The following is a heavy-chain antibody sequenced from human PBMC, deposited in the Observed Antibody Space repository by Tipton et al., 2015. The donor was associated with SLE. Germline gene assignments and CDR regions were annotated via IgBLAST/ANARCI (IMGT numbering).Heavy chain of an antibody. CDR1: GGSISSHY. Sequence: TLSLTCAVSGGSISSHYWSWIRQSPGTGLEWIGYIYSGGSTNYNPSLKSRVTISVDTSKNQFSLNLRSVTAADTAVYYCARGQYKRDYWGQGTLVTVSS. CDR3: ARGQYKRDY. V-gene: IGHV4-59*11. D-gene: IGHD1-1*01. CDR2: IYSGGST. J-gene: IGHJ4*02.